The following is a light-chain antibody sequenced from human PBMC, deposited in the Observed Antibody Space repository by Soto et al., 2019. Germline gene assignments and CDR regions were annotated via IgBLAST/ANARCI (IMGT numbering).Light chain of an antibody. CDR2: DVT. CDR1: SSDVGGYNR. J-gene: IGLJ1*01. CDR3: SAYTTSRTLEGV. Sequence: QSALTQPASVSGSPGQSITISCTGTSSDVGGYNRVSWYQQHPGKAPKLMIYDVTIRPSGVSNRFSGSKSGNTASLTISGLQAGDVAEYYCSAYTTSRTLEGVFGTGAKLTVL. V-gene: IGLV2-14*01.